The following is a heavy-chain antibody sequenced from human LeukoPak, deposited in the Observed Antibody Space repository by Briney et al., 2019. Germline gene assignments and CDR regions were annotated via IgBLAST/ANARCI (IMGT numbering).Heavy chain of an antibody. Sequence: ASVKVSCKASGYTFTGYYMHWVRQAPGQGLEWMGWINPNSGGTSYAQKFQGRVTMARDTSINTAYMELSRLRSDDTALYYCASLWFGELSSFDYWGQGTLVTVSS. CDR1: GYTFTGYY. CDR3: ASLWFGELSSFDY. V-gene: IGHV1-2*02. J-gene: IGHJ4*02. CDR2: INPNSGGT. D-gene: IGHD3-10*01.